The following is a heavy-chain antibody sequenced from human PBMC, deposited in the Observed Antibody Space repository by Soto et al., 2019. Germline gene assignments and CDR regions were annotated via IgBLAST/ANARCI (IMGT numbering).Heavy chain of an antibody. J-gene: IGHJ6*02. CDR3: ARAGNWDYYDSSGYYSSHYYYYYGMDV. CDR1: GGSISSGGYS. D-gene: IGHD3-22*01. V-gene: IGHV4-30-2*01. CDR2: IYHSGSA. Sequence: SETLSLTCAVSGGSISSGGYSWSWIRQPPGKGLEWIGYIYHSGSAYYNPSLKSRVTISVDRSKNQFSLKLSSVTAADTAVYYCARAGNWDYYDSSGYYSSHYYYYYGMDVWGQGTTVTVSS.